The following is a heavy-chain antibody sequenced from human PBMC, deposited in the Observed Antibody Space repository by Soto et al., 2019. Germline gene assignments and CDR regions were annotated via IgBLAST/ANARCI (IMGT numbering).Heavy chain of an antibody. CDR1: GFTVSSNY. CDR2: IYSGGST. J-gene: IGHJ6*02. D-gene: IGHD4-17*01. CDR3: ASGYGDYYYYYGMDV. Sequence: PGGSLRLSCAASGFTVSSNYMSWVRQAPGKGLEWVSVIYSGGSTYYADSVKGRFTISRDNSKNTLYLQMNSLRAEDTAVYYCASGYGDYYYYYGMDVWGQGTTVTVS. V-gene: IGHV3-53*01.